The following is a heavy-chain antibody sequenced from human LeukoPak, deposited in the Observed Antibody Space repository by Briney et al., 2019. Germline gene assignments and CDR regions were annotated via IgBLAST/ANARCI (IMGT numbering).Heavy chain of an antibody. V-gene: IGHV3-30-3*01. CDR1: GFTFSSYA. CDR3: ARVGRPAAISDWFDP. CDR2: ISYDGSNK. D-gene: IGHD2-2*01. J-gene: IGHJ5*02. Sequence: PGGSLRLSCAASGFTFSSYAMHWVRQAPGKGLEWVAVISYDGSNKYYADSVKGRFTISRDNSKNTLYLQMNSLRAEDTAVYYCARVGRPAAISDWFDPWGQGTLVTVSS.